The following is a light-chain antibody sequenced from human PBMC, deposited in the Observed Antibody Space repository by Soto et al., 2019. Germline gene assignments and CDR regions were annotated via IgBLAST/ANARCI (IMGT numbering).Light chain of an antibody. CDR2: LGS. J-gene: IGKJ3*01. CDR3: MQALQTPLFT. V-gene: IGKV2-28*01. CDR1: QSLLHSDGYNY. Sequence: DIVLTQSPLYLPVTPGEPASISCRSSQSLLHSDGYNYLDWYLQKPGQSPQLLIYLGSNRASGVPDRFSGSGSGTDFPLKISRVEAEDVGVYYCMQALQTPLFTFGPGTKVDLK.